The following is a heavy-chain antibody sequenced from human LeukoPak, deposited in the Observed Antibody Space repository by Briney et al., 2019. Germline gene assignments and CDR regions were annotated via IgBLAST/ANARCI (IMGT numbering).Heavy chain of an antibody. D-gene: IGHD2-15*01. CDR3: AKDLGPLGCSGGSCYFDY. Sequence: SGGSLRLSCAASGFTVSYDYMSWVRQAPGKGLEWVSVIYSGGSTYYADSVKGRFTISRDNSKNTLYLQMNSLRAEDTAVYYCAKDLGPLGCSGGSCYFDYWGQGTLVTVSS. CDR1: GFTVSYDY. V-gene: IGHV3-66*01. J-gene: IGHJ4*02. CDR2: IYSGGST.